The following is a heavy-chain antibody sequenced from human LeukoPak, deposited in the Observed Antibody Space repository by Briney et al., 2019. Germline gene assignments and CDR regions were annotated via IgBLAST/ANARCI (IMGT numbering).Heavy chain of an antibody. CDR2: ISGSGDRT. D-gene: IGHD3-10*01. V-gene: IGHV3-23*01. Sequence: PGGSLRLSCAASGFTFSNSAMSWVRQAPGKGLEWVSTISGSGDRTYYADSVKGRFTISRDNSKNTLFLHMNSLRAEDTAVYSCAKGYYGSGSYGWFDYWGQGTLVTVSS. J-gene: IGHJ4*02. CDR3: AKGYYGSGSYGWFDY. CDR1: GFTFSNSA.